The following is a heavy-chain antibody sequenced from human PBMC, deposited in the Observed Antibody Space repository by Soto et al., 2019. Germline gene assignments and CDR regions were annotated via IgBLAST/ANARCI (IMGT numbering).Heavy chain of an antibody. D-gene: IGHD3-16*01. CDR2: IYYSGSS. Sequence: PSETLSLTCSVSGGSISSYYCSWFRQPPGKGLEWIGYIYYSGSSDYNPSLKSRVTISVDTSKNQFSLKLSSVTAADTAVYYCGRDNVSGWFDPWGQGTLVTVSS. CDR3: GRDNVSGWFDP. CDR1: GGSISSYY. V-gene: IGHV4-59*01. J-gene: IGHJ5*02.